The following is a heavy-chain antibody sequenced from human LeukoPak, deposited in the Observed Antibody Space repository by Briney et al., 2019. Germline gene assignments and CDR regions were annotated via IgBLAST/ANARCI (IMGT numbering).Heavy chain of an antibody. CDR2: INHSGST. D-gene: IGHD6-6*01. V-gene: IGHV4-34*01. J-gene: IGHJ6*02. CDR3: ARGHSTSSPYFCNGMDV. Sequence: SETLSLTCAVYGGSFSGYYWSWIRQPPGKGLEWIGEINHSGSTNYNPSLKSRVTISVDTSKNQFSLNLNSVTAADTAVYFCARGHSTSSPYFCNGMDVWGQGTTVTVSS. CDR1: GGSFSGYY.